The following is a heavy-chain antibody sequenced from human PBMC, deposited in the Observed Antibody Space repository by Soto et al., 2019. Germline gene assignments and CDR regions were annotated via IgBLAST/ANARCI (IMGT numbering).Heavy chain of an antibody. CDR2: IYKSTTT. J-gene: IGHJ5*01. CDR3: ARGRYCLTGRCFPNWFDS. D-gene: IGHD2-15*01. CDR1: GDSISTVDYF. V-gene: IGHV4-30-4*01. Sequence: QVHLLESGPGLVKPSQTLSLTCSVSGDSISTVDYFWAWIRQPPGQALEYIGYIYKSTTTYYNPSVESPVAISLDTSKSQFSLNVTSVTAADTAVYFCARGRYCLTGRCFPNWFDSWGQGTLVTVSS.